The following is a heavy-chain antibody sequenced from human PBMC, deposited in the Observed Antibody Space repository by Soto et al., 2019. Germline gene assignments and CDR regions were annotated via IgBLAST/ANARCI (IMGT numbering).Heavy chain of an antibody. J-gene: IGHJ5*02. CDR3: ATRPPRIEMTLLPIPT. Sequence: QVQLRQSGPTLVKPSGTLSLSCAVSGGSVSSTIWWTWVRQSPGKGLEWIGEIYHSGGPTYNPSLRGRVTISVDKANNQFSLKMTYVTAADTAMYYCATRPPRIEMTLLPIPTWGQGTLVTVSS. CDR2: IYHSGGP. V-gene: IGHV4-4*02. D-gene: IGHD2-2*02. CDR1: GGSVSSTIW.